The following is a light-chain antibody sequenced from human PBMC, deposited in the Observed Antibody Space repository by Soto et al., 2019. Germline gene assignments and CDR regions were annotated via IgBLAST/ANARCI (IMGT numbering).Light chain of an antibody. Sequence: DIQMTQSPSTLSASVGDRVTITCRASQSISSWLAWYQQRPGEAPKLLIFAAINLKSGVPFRFSGSGSGTEFTLTISSLKPDDFATYYCQQYQSYSRTFGQGTKVDI. CDR2: AAI. J-gene: IGKJ1*01. CDR1: QSISSW. CDR3: QQYQSYSRT. V-gene: IGKV1-5*01.